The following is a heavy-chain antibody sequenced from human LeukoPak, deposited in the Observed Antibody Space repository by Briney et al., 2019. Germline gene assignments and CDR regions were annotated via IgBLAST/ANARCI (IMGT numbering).Heavy chain of an antibody. CDR1: GYTLTSYD. Sequence: ASVKVSCKASGYTLTSYDINWVRQATGQGLEWMGWMNPNSGKTGYAQKFQGRITITRNTSISTAYMELSSLRSEDTAVYYCARQIPSSSWYQGYFDYWGQGTLVTVSS. J-gene: IGHJ4*02. D-gene: IGHD6-13*01. V-gene: IGHV1-8*01. CDR3: ARQIPSSSWYQGYFDY. CDR2: MNPNSGKT.